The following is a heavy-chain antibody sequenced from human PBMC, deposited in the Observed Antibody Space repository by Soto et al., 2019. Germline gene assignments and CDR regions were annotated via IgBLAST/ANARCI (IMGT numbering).Heavy chain of an antibody. Sequence: LSLTCTVSGGSSRSGGYYWSWIRQHPGKGLEWIGYICYSGSTYYNPSLKRRDTISVDTSKNQFSLKLSSVTAADTALYYCARDCEGGSSYFDYSGQGTLVTVS. CDR1: GGSSRSGGYY. CDR2: ICYSGST. V-gene: IGHV4-31*03. CDR3: ARDCEGGSSYFDY. J-gene: IGHJ4*02. D-gene: IGHD2-2*01.